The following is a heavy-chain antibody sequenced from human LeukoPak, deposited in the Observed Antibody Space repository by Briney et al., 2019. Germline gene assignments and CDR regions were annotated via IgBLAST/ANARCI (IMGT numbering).Heavy chain of an antibody. D-gene: IGHD3-3*01. CDR3: ARGSRRITIFGVVIIEWFDP. J-gene: IGHJ5*02. CDR1: GGSISSSSYY. V-gene: IGHV4-39*07. CDR2: IYYSGST. Sequence: SETLSLTCTVSGGSISSSSYYWGWIRQPPGKGLEWIGSIYYSGSTYYNPSLKSRVTISVDTSKNQFSLKLSSVTAADTAVYYCARGSRRITIFGVVIIEWFDPWGQGTLVTVSS.